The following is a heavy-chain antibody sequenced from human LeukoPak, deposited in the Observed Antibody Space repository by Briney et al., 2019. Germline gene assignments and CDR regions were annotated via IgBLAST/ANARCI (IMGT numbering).Heavy chain of an antibody. CDR2: ISSSSTTI. V-gene: IGHV3-48*01. CDR1: GFTFDDYA. CDR3: ARDSYSKNDY. J-gene: IGHJ4*02. D-gene: IGHD4-11*01. Sequence: GGSLRLSCAASGFTFDDYAMHWVRQAPGKGLEWVSYISSSSTTIYYGGSVKGRFTVSRDNAKNSLYLQMDSLRAEDTAVYFCARDSYSKNDYWGQGTLVTVSS.